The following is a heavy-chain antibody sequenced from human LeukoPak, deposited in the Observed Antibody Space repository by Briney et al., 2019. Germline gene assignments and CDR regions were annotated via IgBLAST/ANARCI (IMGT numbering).Heavy chain of an antibody. J-gene: IGHJ4*02. CDR1: GGTFTSYA. CDR2: IIPIFGTA. CDR3: ATTGDMVRGVFDY. V-gene: IGHV1-69*06. D-gene: IGHD3-10*01. Sequence: ASVKVSCKASGGTFTSYAINWVRQAPGQGLEWMGGIIPIFGTANYAQKFQDRVTVTADKSTSTAYIELSSLRSEDTAVYYCATTGDMVRGVFDYWGQGTLVTVSS.